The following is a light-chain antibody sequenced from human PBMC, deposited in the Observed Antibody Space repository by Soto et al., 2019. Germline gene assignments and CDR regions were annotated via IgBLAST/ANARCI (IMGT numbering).Light chain of an antibody. Sequence: AIRMTQSPSSLSASTGDRVAITCRASQGISSYLAWYQQKPGKAPKLLIYAASTLQSGVPSRFSGSGSGTDLTLTISCLQSEDFATYYCQQYYSYPLTFGGGTKVDLK. J-gene: IGKJ4*01. V-gene: IGKV1-8*01. CDR2: AAS. CDR1: QGISSY. CDR3: QQYYSYPLT.